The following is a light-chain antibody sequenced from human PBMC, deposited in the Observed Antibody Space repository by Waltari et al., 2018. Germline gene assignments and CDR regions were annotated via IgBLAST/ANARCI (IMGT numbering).Light chain of an antibody. Sequence: DIQMTQSPSTLSASVGDRVTIPCRASHSISSFLAWYQQKPGQAPKLLIYKSSTLRDGAPSRFSGSGSGTEFTLTISSLQPDDFATYHCQQYSGRPRTFGQGTKVEIK. CDR2: KSS. CDR1: HSISSF. V-gene: IGKV1-5*03. CDR3: QQYSGRPRT. J-gene: IGKJ2*01.